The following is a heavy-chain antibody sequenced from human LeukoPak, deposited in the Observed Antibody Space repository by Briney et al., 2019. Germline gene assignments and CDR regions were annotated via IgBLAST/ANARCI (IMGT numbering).Heavy chain of an antibody. J-gene: IGHJ4*02. CDR1: GFTVSNNY. CDR3: ARDSDSGYGPFAS. CDR2: IHSGGTT. Sequence: GGSLRLSCAASGFTVSNNYVSWVRQAPGKGLEWVSVIHSGGTTNYADSVQGRFTTSRDNSKTTVYLHMNSLRAEDTAVYYCARDSDSGYGPFASWGQGTLVTVSS. D-gene: IGHD5-12*01. V-gene: IGHV3-53*01.